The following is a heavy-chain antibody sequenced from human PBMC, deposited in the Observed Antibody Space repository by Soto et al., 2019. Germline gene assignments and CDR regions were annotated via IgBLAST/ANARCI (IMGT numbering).Heavy chain of an antibody. V-gene: IGHV2-5*01. J-gene: IGHJ4*02. D-gene: IGHD6-13*01. Sequence: QITLKESGPTLVEHTQTLTLTCTFSGFSLSTSGVGVGWIRQPPGKALEWLALMYWNDDKRYSPSLRSRVTITKDTSKNQVVLTMTNMDPVDTATYYCAHRIISHHPSAGYFDYWGQGTLGTVSS. CDR3: AHRIISHHPSAGYFDY. CDR1: GFSLSTSGVG. CDR2: MYWNDDK.